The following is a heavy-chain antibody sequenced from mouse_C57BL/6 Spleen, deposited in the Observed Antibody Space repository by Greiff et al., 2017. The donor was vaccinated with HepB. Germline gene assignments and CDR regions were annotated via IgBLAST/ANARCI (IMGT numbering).Heavy chain of an antibody. Sequence: QVQLQQPGAELVMPGASVKLSCKASGYTFTSYWMHWVKQRPGQGLEWIGEIDPSDSYTNYNQKFKGKSTLTVDKSSSTAYMQLSSLTSEDSAVYYCARPYDYEFAYWGQGTLVTVSA. V-gene: IGHV1-69*01. D-gene: IGHD2-4*01. CDR2: IDPSDSYT. CDR3: ARPYDYEFAY. J-gene: IGHJ3*01. CDR1: GYTFTSYW.